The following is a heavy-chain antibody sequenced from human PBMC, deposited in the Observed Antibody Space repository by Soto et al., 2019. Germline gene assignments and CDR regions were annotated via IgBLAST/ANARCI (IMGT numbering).Heavy chain of an antibody. CDR1: GFTFSDYY. D-gene: IGHD2-2*01. Sequence: PGGSLRLSCAASGFTFSDYYMSWIRQAPGKGLEWVSYISSSSSYTNYADSVKGRFTISRDNAKNSLYLQMNSLRAEDTAVYYCARSLVVPASHFDYWGQGTLVTVSS. CDR2: ISSSSSYT. J-gene: IGHJ4*02. V-gene: IGHV3-11*06. CDR3: ARSLVVPASHFDY.